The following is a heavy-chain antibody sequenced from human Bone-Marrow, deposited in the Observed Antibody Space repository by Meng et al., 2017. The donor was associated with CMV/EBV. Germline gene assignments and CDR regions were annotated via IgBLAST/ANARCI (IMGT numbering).Heavy chain of an antibody. V-gene: IGHV3-21*01. CDR1: GFTFSSYS. CDR3: ARDKRVVPAAIAHYYGTDV. Sequence: GESLKISCAASGFTFSSYSMNWVRQAPGKGLEWVSSISSSSSYIYYADSVKGRFTISRDNAKNSLYLQMNSLRAEDTAVYYCARDKRVVPAAIAHYYGTDVWGQGTTVTVSS. J-gene: IGHJ6*02. CDR2: ISSSSSYI. D-gene: IGHD2-2*01.